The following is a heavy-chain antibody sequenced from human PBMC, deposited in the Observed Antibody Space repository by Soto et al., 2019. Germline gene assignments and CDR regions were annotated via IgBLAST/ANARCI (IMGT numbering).Heavy chain of an antibody. CDR1: GFTFSSYG. V-gene: IGHV3-33*01. D-gene: IGHD6-19*01. Sequence: QVQLVESGGGVVQPGRSLRLSCAASGFTFSSYGMHWVRQAPGKGLEWVAVIWYDGSNKYYADSVKGRFTISRDNSKNTLYLQLNSLSAEDTAVYYCARLSSGWYDWYFDLWGRGTLVTVSS. J-gene: IGHJ2*01. CDR3: ARLSSGWYDWYFDL. CDR2: IWYDGSNK.